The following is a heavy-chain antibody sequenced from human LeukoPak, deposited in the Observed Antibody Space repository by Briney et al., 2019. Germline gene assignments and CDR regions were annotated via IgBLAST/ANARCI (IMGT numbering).Heavy chain of an antibody. V-gene: IGHV1-2*02. CDR3: ARDRDPLLLCLFHY. J-gene: IGHJ4*02. CDR2: INPNSGGT. Sequence: ASVKVSCTASGYTFTGYYMHCVRQAPGQGLEWMGWINPNSGGTNYAQKFQGRVTMTRDTSISTAYMELSRLRSDDTAVYYCARDRDPLLLCLFHYWGQGTLVTVSS. D-gene: IGHD3-10*02. CDR1: GYTFTGYY.